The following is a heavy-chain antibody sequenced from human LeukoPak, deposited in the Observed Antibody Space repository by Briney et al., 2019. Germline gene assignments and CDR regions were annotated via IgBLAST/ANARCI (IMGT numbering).Heavy chain of an antibody. D-gene: IGHD3-9*01. CDR2: IYYSGST. CDR3: ARDSYIYDILTGYAPRPYAFDI. CDR1: GGSIINYY. V-gene: IGHV4-59*01. Sequence: KPSETLSLTCTVSGGSIINYYWTWIRQPPGKGLEWIGHIYYSGSTNYNPSLKSRVTISVDTSKNQFSLKLSSVTAADTAVYYCARDSYIYDILTGYAPRPYAFDIWGQGTMVTVSS. J-gene: IGHJ3*02.